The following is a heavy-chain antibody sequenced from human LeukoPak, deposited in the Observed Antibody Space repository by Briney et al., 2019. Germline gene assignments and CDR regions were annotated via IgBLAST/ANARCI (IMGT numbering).Heavy chain of an antibody. D-gene: IGHD4-17*01. Sequence: SETLSLTCTVSGGSISSYYWGWIRQPPGQGLEWIGSIYYSGNTYYNPSLKSRVTISVDASMNEFSLKLTSVTAADTAVYYCARDRSTVTPPQPDVFDIWGQGTMVTVSS. CDR1: GGSISSYY. J-gene: IGHJ3*02. CDR2: IYYSGNT. V-gene: IGHV4-39*07. CDR3: ARDRSTVTPPQPDVFDI.